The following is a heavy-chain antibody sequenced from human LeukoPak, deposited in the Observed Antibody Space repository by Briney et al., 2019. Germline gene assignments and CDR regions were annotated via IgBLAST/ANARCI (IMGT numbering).Heavy chain of an antibody. Sequence: SVKVSCKASGGTFSSYAISWVRQAPGQGLEWMGGIIPIFGTANYAQKFRGRVTITADKSTSTAYMELSSLRSEDTAVYYCARAVYYDSSEDYGAFDIWGQGTMVTVSS. D-gene: IGHD3-22*01. V-gene: IGHV1-69*06. CDR2: IIPIFGTA. CDR1: GGTFSSYA. J-gene: IGHJ3*02. CDR3: ARAVYYDSSEDYGAFDI.